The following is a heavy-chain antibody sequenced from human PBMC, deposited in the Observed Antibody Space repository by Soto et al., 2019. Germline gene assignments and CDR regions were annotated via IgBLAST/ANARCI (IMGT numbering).Heavy chain of an antibody. CDR2: INSDGSNT. Sequence: EVQLVESGGGLVQPGGSLRLSCAASGFTFSSYWMHWVRQAPGEGLVWVSRINSDGSNTTYAYSVKGRFTTSRDNAKNTLFLQMNSLRGEDTAVYYCARHVAVATISWGTYGMDVWGQGTTVTVSS. CDR3: ARHVAVATISWGTYGMDV. D-gene: IGHD5-12*01. CDR1: GFTFSSYW. J-gene: IGHJ6*02. V-gene: IGHV3-74*01.